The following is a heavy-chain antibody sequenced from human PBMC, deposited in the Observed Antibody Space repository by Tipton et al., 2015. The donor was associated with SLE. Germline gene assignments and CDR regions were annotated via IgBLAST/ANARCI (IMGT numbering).Heavy chain of an antibody. CDR3: AKGSGWYKD. J-gene: IGHJ4*02. CDR2: IYYSGTT. CDR1: GDSISGQY. D-gene: IGHD6-19*01. V-gene: IGHV4-59*11. Sequence: TLSLTCTVSGDSISGQYWSWIRQPPGKGLEWIGYIYYSGTTNYNPSLKSRVTISVDTSKNQFSLKLSSVTAADTAVFYCAKGSGWYKDWGQGTLVTVSS.